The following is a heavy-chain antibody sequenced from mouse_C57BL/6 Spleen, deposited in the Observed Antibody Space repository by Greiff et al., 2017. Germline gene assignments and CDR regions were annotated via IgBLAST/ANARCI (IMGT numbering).Heavy chain of an antibody. CDR2: IDPENGDT. CDR3: SYSIYGYFDV. CDR1: GFNIKDDY. V-gene: IGHV14-4*01. D-gene: IGHD2-5*01. J-gene: IGHJ1*03. Sequence: EVQLQESGAELVRPGASVKLSCTASGFNIKDDYMHWVKQRPEQGLEWIGWIDPENGDTEYASKFQGKATITADTSSNTAYLQLSSLTSEDTAVYYCSYSIYGYFDVWGTGTTVTVSS.